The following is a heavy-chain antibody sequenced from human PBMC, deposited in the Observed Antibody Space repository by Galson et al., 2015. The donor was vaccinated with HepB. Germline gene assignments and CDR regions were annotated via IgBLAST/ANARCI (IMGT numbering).Heavy chain of an antibody. CDR2: IYPGDSDT. J-gene: IGHJ6*02. CDR3: ARQNDILTGYYKVYYYYGMDV. V-gene: IGHV5-51*01. D-gene: IGHD3-9*01. Sequence: QSGAEVKKPGESLKISCKGSGYSFTSYWIGWVRQMPGKGLEWMGIIYPGDSDTRYSPSFQGLVTISADKSISTAYLQWSSLKASDTAMYYCARQNDILTGYYKVYYYYGMDVWGQGTTVTVSS. CDR1: GYSFTSYW.